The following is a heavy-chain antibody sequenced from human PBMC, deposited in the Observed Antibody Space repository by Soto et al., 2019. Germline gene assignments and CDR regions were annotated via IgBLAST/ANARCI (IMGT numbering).Heavy chain of an antibody. CDR3: AREAGGNSW. V-gene: IGHV4-39*07. D-gene: IGHD2-21*02. J-gene: IGHJ4*02. CDR1: GGSISSSSYY. Sequence: SETLSLTCTVSGGSISSSSYYWGWIRQPPGKGLEWIGSIYYSGSTYYNPSLKSRVTISVDTSKNQFSLKLSSVTAADTAVYYCAREAGGNSWWGQGTLVTVSS. CDR2: IYYSGST.